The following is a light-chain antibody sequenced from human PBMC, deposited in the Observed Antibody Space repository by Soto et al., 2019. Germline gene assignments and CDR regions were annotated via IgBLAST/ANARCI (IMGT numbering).Light chain of an antibody. J-gene: IGLJ3*02. CDR2: LNSDGSH. Sequence: QPVLTQSPSASASPGASVKLTCTLSSGHSSYAIAWHQQQPEKGPRYLMKLNSDGSHSKGDGIPDRFSGSSSGAERSLAISSLQSEDEADYYCQTWGTGIRVFGGGTKLTVL. CDR1: SGHSSYA. V-gene: IGLV4-69*01. CDR3: QTWGTGIRV.